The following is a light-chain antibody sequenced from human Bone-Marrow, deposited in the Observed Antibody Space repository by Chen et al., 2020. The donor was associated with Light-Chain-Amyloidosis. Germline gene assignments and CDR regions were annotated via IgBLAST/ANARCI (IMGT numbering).Light chain of an antibody. J-gene: IGLJ2*01. Sequence: SHVLTQPPSVSVAPGKTSRITCGGNHIGSKTVHWYQQKPGQAPVLVSYYDSDRPSGIPERFSGSKSGNTATLTISRVEAGDEADYYCQVWDSSSDHVVVGGGTKLTV. V-gene: IGLV3-21*04. CDR3: QVWDSSSDHVV. CDR2: YDS. CDR1: HIGSKT.